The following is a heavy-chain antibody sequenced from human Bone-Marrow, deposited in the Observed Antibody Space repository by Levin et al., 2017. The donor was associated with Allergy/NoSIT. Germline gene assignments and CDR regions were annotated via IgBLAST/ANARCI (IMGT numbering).Heavy chain of an antibody. CDR1: GGSISSSNW. J-gene: IGHJ1*01. V-gene: IGHV4-4*02. CDR2: IYHSGST. D-gene: IGHD6-19*01. Sequence: SETLSLTCAVPGGSISSSNWWSWVRQPPGKGLEWIGEIYHSGSTNYNPSLKSRVTISVDKSKNQFSLKLSSVTAADTAVYYCARAFLRNPRTAVAGTTLYFQHWGQGTLVTVSS. CDR3: ARAFLRNPRTAVAGTTLYFQH.